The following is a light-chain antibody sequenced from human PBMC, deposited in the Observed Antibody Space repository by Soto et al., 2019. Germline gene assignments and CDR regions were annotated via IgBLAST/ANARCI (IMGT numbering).Light chain of an antibody. CDR2: DVS. Sequence: QSALTQPASVSGSPGQSITISCTGTSSDVGGYNYVSWYQQHPGKAPKLMIYDVSNRPSGVSNRFSGSKSGTTASLTISGLQAEDEAYYYCSSYTRSSTRVFGTGTKLTVL. V-gene: IGLV2-14*01. J-gene: IGLJ1*01. CDR3: SSYTRSSTRV. CDR1: SSDVGGYNY.